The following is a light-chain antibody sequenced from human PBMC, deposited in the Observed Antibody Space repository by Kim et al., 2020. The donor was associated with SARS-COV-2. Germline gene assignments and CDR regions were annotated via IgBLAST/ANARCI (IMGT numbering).Light chain of an antibody. Sequence: SYELTQPPSVSVSPGQTASITCSGDKLGEKYACWYQQKPGQSPVLVIYQATKRPSGIPERFSGSNSGNTATLTISGTQAMDEADYYCQTWDSITVVFGGGTQLTVL. CDR1: KLGEKY. V-gene: IGLV3-1*01. CDR2: QAT. J-gene: IGLJ2*01. CDR3: QTWDSITVV.